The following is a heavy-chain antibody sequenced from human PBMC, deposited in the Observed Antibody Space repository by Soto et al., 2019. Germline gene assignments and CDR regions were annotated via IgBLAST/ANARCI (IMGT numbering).Heavy chain of an antibody. V-gene: IGHV3-23*01. CDR2: ISDSGST. CDR3: AKHWGAPAPDDY. D-gene: IGHD6-13*01. J-gene: IGHJ4*02. CDR1: GFTFNTYA. Sequence: GGSLRLSCAGSGFTFNTYAMTWVRQAPGKGLEWVSMISDSGSTYYSGSVRGRFTISRDNSKSTLYLQMNSLRADDTAIYYCAKHWGAPAPDDYWGQGTLVTVSS.